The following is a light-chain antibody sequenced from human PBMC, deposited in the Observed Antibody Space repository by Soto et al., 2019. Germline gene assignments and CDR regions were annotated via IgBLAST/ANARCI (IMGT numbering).Light chain of an antibody. CDR2: GAS. V-gene: IGKV3-20*01. Sequence: EIVLTQSPGTLSLSPGERATRSCRASHSVSSSFLAWYQQEAGQAPRLLIYGASSRATGIPDRFSGSGSGTDFTLTISRLEPEDFAVYYCQQYDRSPWTFGQGTKVEIK. CDR1: HSVSSSF. CDR3: QQYDRSPWT. J-gene: IGKJ1*01.